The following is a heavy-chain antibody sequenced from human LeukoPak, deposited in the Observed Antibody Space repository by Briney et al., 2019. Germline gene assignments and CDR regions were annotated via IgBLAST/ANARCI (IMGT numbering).Heavy chain of an antibody. CDR3: ARAEWRANAFDI. D-gene: IGHD3-3*01. V-gene: IGHV3-53*01. CDR1: GFTVSSNY. CDR2: IYSGGST. Sequence: PRGCLRLSCAASGFTVSSNYMSWVRQAPGKGLEWVSVIYSGGSTYYADSVKGRFTISRDNSKNTLYLQMNSLRAEDTAVYYCARAEWRANAFDIWGQGTMVTVSS. J-gene: IGHJ3*02.